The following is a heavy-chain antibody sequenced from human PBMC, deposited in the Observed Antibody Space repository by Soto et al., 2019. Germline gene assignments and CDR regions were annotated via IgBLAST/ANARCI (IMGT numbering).Heavy chain of an antibody. CDR3: ARHDPVSSSWSRGDYYYGMDV. J-gene: IGHJ6*02. CDR1: GYSFTSYW. CDR2: IDPSDSYT. D-gene: IGHD6-13*01. Sequence: EVQLVQSGAEVKKPGESLRISCKGSGYSFTSYWISWVRQMPGKGLEWMGRIDPSDSYTNYSPSFQGHVTISADKSISTAYLQWSSLKASDTAMYYCARHDPVSSSWSRGDYYYGMDVWGQGTTVTVSS. V-gene: IGHV5-10-1*01.